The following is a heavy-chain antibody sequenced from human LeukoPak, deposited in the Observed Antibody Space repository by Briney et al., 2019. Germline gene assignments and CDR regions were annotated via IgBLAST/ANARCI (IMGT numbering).Heavy chain of an antibody. Sequence: GRSLRLSCAASGFTFSSYGMHWVRRAPGKGLEWVAVIWYDGSNKYYADSVKGRFTISRDNSKNTLYLQMNSLRAEDTAVYYCARVVSGYEYPSFRDYYYYMDVWRKGTTVTVS. CDR1: GFTFSSYG. D-gene: IGHD5-12*01. CDR3: ARVVSGYEYPSFRDYYYYMDV. V-gene: IGHV3-33*01. J-gene: IGHJ6*03. CDR2: IWYDGSNK.